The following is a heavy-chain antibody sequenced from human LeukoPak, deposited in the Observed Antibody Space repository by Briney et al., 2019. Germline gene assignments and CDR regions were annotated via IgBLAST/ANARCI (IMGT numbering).Heavy chain of an antibody. CDR2: TSGST. D-gene: IGHD4-17*01. J-gene: IGHJ4*02. V-gene: IGHV4-4*07. CDR3: ARGPTTVTRAFDY. Sequence: SETLSLTCTVSGGSFSIYYWSWIRQPAGKGLEYTSGSTNYNPSLKSRVTMSVDTSKSQFSLKLTSVTAADTAVYYCARGPTTVTRAFDYWGQGTLVTVSS. CDR1: GGSFSIYY.